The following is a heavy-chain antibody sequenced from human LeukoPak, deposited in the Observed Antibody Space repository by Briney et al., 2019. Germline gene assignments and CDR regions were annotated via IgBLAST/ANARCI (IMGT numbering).Heavy chain of an antibody. CDR3: AREYSSSPPSWFDP. CDR1: GYTFTGYY. Sequence: ASVKVSCKASGYTFTGYYMHWVRQAPGQGLEWMGWINPNSGGTNYAQKFQGRVTMTRDTSISTAYMELSRLRSDDTAVYYCAREYSSSPPSWFDPWGQGTLVPVSS. J-gene: IGHJ5*02. CDR2: INPNSGGT. V-gene: IGHV1-2*02. D-gene: IGHD6-13*01.